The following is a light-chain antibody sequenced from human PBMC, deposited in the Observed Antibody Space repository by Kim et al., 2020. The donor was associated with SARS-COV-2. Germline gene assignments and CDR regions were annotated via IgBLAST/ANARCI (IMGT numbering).Light chain of an antibody. J-gene: IGLJ3*02. CDR2: RNN. Sequence: QAGLTQPPSVSKGLGQTATLTCTGNSNNVGNEGAAWLQQHQGHPPKLVSYRNNYRPSGISERLSASRSGNTASLTITGLQPEDEADYYWSAWDSGLNVWVFGGGTQLTVL. CDR1: SNNVGNEG. V-gene: IGLV10-54*01. CDR3: SAWDSGLNVWV.